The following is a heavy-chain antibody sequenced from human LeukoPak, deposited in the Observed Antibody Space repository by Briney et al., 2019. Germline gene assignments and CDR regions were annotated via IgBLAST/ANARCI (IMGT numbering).Heavy chain of an antibody. J-gene: IGHJ4*02. D-gene: IGHD2-15*01. Sequence: GGSLRLSCAASGFTFSSYAMSWVRQAPGKGLEWVSAISGSGGSTYYADSVKGRFTISSDNSKNTLYLQMNSLRAEDTAVYYCAKIPTAYCSGGSCYLDYWGQGTLVTVSS. CDR3: AKIPTAYCSGGSCYLDY. V-gene: IGHV3-23*01. CDR2: ISGSGGST. CDR1: GFTFSSYA.